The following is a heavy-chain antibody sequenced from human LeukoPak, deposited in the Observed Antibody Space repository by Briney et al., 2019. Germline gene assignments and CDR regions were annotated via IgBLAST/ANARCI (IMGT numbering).Heavy chain of an antibody. Sequence: SETLSLTCAVYGGSFSGYYWSWIRQPPGKGLEWIGEINHSGSTNYNSSLKSRVTISVDTSKNQFSLKLSSVTAADTAVYYCARRPQGGGIDYWGQGTLVTVS. V-gene: IGHV4-34*01. CDR2: INHSGST. D-gene: IGHD3-16*01. CDR1: GGSFSGYY. J-gene: IGHJ4*02. CDR3: ARRPQGGGIDY.